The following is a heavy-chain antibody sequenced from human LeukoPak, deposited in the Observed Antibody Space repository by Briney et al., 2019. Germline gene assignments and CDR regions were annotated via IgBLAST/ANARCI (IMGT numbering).Heavy chain of an antibody. CDR2: IKEDGSEK. D-gene: IGHD3-22*01. J-gene: IGHJ4*02. Sequence: AGSLRFSCAASGFTFSSYWMSWVRQAPGKGLEWVANIKEDGSEKYYVDSVKGRFTISRDNAKNSLYLQMNSLRAEDTSVYYCARDANYDSTVSYWGQGTLVTVSS. V-gene: IGHV3-7*01. CDR1: GFTFSSYW. CDR3: ARDANYDSTVSY.